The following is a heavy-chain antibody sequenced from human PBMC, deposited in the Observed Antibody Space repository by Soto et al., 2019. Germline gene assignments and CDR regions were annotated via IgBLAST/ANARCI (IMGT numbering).Heavy chain of an antibody. J-gene: IGHJ4*02. CDR2: IRTKSNHYAT. D-gene: IGHD6-13*01. Sequence: PGGSLRLSCAASGLSFSDSGIHRVRQASGKGLEWVGRIRTKSNHYATAYAASVKGRFTISRDDSRNTAYLQMNSLETEDTAVYYCTRLHFIVEPGINYWGQGTLVTVSS. CDR1: GLSFSDSG. CDR3: TRLHFIVEPGINY. V-gene: IGHV3-73*01.